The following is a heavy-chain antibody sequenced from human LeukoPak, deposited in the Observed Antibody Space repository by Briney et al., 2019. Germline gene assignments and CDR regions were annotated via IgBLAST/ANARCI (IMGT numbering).Heavy chain of an antibody. D-gene: IGHD5-24*01. CDR1: GFAFSNCG. CDR3: TKGPYGNSIYYGMAV. J-gene: IGHJ6*02. CDR2: ISGSGDNT. V-gene: IGHV3-23*01. Sequence: GGSLRLSCAASGFAFSNCGMSWVRLLPGKGLEWVSVISGSGDNTYYANSVKGRFTVSRDNSMNTLYLQMNNLRGEDTALYYCTKGPYGNSIYYGMAVWGQGTTVTVSS.